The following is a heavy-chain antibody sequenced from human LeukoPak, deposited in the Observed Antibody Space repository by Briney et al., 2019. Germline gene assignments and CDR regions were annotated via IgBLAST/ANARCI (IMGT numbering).Heavy chain of an antibody. V-gene: IGHV3-13*05. CDR3: ARGDGMDV. Sequence: GGSLRPSCAASGFTSSSYDTHWVRQGTGKGLEWVSAIGTAGDPYYPGSVKGQFTISRENAKNSLYLQMNSLIAGGTAVYYCARGDGMDVWGQGTTVTVSS. CDR2: IGTAGDP. J-gene: IGHJ6*02. CDR1: GFTSSSYD.